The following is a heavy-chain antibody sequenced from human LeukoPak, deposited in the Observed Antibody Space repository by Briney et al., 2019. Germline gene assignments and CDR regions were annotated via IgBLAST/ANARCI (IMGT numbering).Heavy chain of an antibody. CDR1: GFTFSNYP. Sequence: GGSLRLSCSASGFTFSNYPMHWVRQAPGKGLEYVSVVNTNGGATYYADSVKGRSTISRDNSKNTVYLQISSLRGEDTAMYYCVRGWRIMDVWGQGTTVTVSS. D-gene: IGHD5-24*01. V-gene: IGHV3-64D*06. J-gene: IGHJ6*02. CDR3: VRGWRIMDV. CDR2: VNTNGGAT.